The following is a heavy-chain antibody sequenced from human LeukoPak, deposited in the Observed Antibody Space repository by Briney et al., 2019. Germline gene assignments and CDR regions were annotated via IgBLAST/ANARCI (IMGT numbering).Heavy chain of an antibody. CDR2: IYYSGST. D-gene: IGHD1-26*01. CDR3: ARDGSGFHDAFDI. V-gene: IGHV4-39*02. Sequence: PSETLSLTCTVSGGSISSIRYYWGWIRQPPGKGLEWIGSIYYSGSTYYNPSLKSRVTISVDTSKNQFSLKLSSVTAADTAVYYCARDGSGFHDAFDIWGQGTMVTVSS. J-gene: IGHJ3*02. CDR1: GGSISSIRYY.